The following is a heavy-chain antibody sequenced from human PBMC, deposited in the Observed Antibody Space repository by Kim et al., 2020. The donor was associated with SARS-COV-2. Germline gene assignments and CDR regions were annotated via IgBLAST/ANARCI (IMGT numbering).Heavy chain of an antibody. V-gene: IGHV3-20*04. CDR2: INWSGDNS. J-gene: IGHJ3*01. CDR1: GFTFEDYG. Sequence: GESLKISCAASGFTFEDYGMGWVRQVPGKGLEWVASINWSGDNSGYGHSLEGRFTISRDNGNNFLYLKMNRLRVEDTALYYWVKITPKLRYFDWPTGAFDVWGQGTMVSVSS. D-gene: IGHD3-9*01. CDR3: VKITPKLRYFDWPTGAFDV.